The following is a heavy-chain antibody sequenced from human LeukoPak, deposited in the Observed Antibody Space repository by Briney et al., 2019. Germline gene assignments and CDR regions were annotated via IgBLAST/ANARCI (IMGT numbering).Heavy chain of an antibody. D-gene: IGHD3-3*01. CDR2: IGTSSTYV. Sequence: PGGSLRLSCAASGFTFSSYSMNWVRQAPGKGLEWVSSIGTSSTYVYYADSVKGRFTISRDNAKNSLYLQMNSLRAEDTAVYYCARYYDFWSGYYPFDYWGQGTLVTVSS. CDR3: ARYYDFWSGYYPFDY. CDR1: GFTFSSYS. V-gene: IGHV3-21*01. J-gene: IGHJ4*02.